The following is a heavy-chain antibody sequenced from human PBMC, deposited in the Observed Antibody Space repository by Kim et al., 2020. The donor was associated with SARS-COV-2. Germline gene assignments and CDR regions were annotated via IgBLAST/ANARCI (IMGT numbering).Heavy chain of an antibody. CDR3: ARHEFMVRGLTNHGMDV. J-gene: IGHJ6*02. Sequence: GASLKISCKGSGYTFTSYWIAWVRQMPGKGLELMGIIYPGDSDTRYSPSFQGQVTFSVDKYISTAYLQWSSLKASDTAMYYCARHEFMVRGLTNHGMDVWGQGTTVTVSS. CDR2: IYPGDSDT. CDR1: GYTFTSYW. D-gene: IGHD3-10*01. V-gene: IGHV5-51*01.